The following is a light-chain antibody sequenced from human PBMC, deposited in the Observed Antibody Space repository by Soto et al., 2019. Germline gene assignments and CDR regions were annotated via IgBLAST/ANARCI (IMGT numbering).Light chain of an antibody. CDR1: SSDVGGYNY. CDR2: VVS. Sequence: QSVLTQPPSASGSPGQSVTISCTGTSSDVGGYNYVSWYQQHPGKAPKLLISVVSQRPSGVPDRFSGSKSGNTASLTVSGLQADDEADYYCCSLVGSGNYVFGHGTKVTVL. V-gene: IGLV2-8*01. J-gene: IGLJ1*01. CDR3: CSLVGSGNYV.